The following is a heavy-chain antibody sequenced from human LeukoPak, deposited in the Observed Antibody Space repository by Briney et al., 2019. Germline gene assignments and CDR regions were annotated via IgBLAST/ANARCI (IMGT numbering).Heavy chain of an antibody. V-gene: IGHV4-4*07. CDR2: IYTSGNT. CDR3: ARLFTATFDL. D-gene: IGHD3-10*02. CDR1: GGSISSYY. Sequence: SETLSLTCTASGGSISSYYWSWIRQPAGKGLEWIGRIYTSGNTNYNPSLKSRVTVSVDTSKNQFSLKLSSVTAADTAVYYCARLFTATFDLWGRGTLVTVSS. J-gene: IGHJ2*01.